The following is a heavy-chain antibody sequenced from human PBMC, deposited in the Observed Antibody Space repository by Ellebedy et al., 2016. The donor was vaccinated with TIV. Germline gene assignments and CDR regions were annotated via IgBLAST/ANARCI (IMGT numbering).Heavy chain of an antibody. D-gene: IGHD3-10*01. CDR1: GGSISNYN. V-gene: IGHV4-59*01. CDR3: ARLSPGDVLWFGEPGRPFDY. CDR2: IYYSGNT. Sequence: MPGGSLRLSCAVSGGSISNYNWNWIRQPPGKGLEWIGYIYYSGNTNYNPSLNSRVTISVDTSKNQFSLNLSSVTAADTAVYYCARLSPGDVLWFGEPGRPFDYWGQGTLVTVSS. J-gene: IGHJ4*02.